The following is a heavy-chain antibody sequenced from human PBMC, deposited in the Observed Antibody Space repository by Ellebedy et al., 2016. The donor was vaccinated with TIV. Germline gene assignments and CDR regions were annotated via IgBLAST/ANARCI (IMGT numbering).Heavy chain of an antibody. V-gene: IGHV3-33*01. Sequence: GESLKISXAASGFTFSSYGMHWVRQAPGKGLEWVAVIWYDGSNKYYTDSVKGRFTISRDNSKNTLYLQMNSLRAEDTAVYYCARDVVAGPRGNLGDYWGQGTLVTVSS. CDR1: GFTFSSYG. CDR2: IWYDGSNK. J-gene: IGHJ4*02. CDR3: ARDVVAGPRGNLGDY. D-gene: IGHD2-21*01.